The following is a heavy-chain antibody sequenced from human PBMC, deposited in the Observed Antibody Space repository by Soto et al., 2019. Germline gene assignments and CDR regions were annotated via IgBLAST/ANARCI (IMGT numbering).Heavy chain of an antibody. CDR2: IYYSGST. V-gene: IGHV4-31*01. Sequence: QVQLQESGPGLVKPSQTLSLTCTVSGGSISSGGYYWSWIRQHPGKGLEWIGYIYYSGSTYYNPSLQSLVNIAVDTSKNQFSLKLSSVTAADTALYYCARKSKYYDSSGYPLWYFDLWGRGTLVTVSS. D-gene: IGHD3-22*01. J-gene: IGHJ2*01. CDR1: GGSISSGGYY. CDR3: ARKSKYYDSSGYPLWYFDL.